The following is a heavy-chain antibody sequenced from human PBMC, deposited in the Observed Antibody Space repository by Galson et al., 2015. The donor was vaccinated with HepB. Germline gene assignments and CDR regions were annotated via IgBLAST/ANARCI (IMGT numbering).Heavy chain of an antibody. V-gene: IGHV1-45*02. CDR3: ATNYWGTSWYYFDY. J-gene: IGHJ4*02. CDR2: ITPFNGNT. D-gene: IGHD6-13*01. CDR1: GYTFTYRY. Sequence: SVKVSCKASGYTFTYRYLHWVRQAPGQALEWMGWITPFNGNTNYAQKFQDRVTITRDRSMSTAYMELSSLRSEDTAMYYCATNYWGTSWYYFDYWGQGTLVTVSS.